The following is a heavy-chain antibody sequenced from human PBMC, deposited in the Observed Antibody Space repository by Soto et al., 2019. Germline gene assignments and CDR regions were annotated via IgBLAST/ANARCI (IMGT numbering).Heavy chain of an antibody. V-gene: IGHV4-4*02. D-gene: IGHD2-2*01. CDR3: ARQALDCSSTSCYAVWFDP. Sequence: SETLSLTCAVYGGSISSSNWWSWVRQPPGKGLEWIGEIYYSGSTYYNPSLKSRVTISVDTSKNQFSLKLSSVTAADTAVHYCARQALDCSSTSCYAVWFDPWGQGTLVTVSS. J-gene: IGHJ5*02. CDR1: GGSISSSNW. CDR2: IYYSGST.